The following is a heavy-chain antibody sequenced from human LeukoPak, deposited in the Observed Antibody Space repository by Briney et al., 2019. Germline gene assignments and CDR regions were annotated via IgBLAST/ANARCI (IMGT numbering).Heavy chain of an antibody. CDR1: GFTSSSYE. D-gene: IGHD3-9*01. CDR2: ISSSGSTI. Sequence: GGSLRLSCAASGFTSSSYEMNWVRQAPGKGLEWVSYISSSGSTIYYADSVKGRFTISRDNAKNSLYLQMNSLRAEDTAVYYCAREGILTGLYFDYWGQGTLVTVSS. J-gene: IGHJ4*02. V-gene: IGHV3-48*03. CDR3: AREGILTGLYFDY.